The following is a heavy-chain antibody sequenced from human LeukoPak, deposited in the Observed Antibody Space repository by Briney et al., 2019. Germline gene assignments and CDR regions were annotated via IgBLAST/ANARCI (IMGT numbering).Heavy chain of an antibody. J-gene: IGHJ6*03. D-gene: IGHD6-13*01. CDR1: GYTFTSYI. Sequence: ASVKVSCRASGYTFTSYIISWVRQAPGQGLEWMGWINAYNGNTDYAQRVQGRVTMTTDTSTSAAYMELRSLRSDDTAVYYCARDRHIAAAVYYYYMDVWGKGTPVTVSS. CDR3: ARDRHIAAAVYYYYMDV. CDR2: INAYNGNT. V-gene: IGHV1-18*01.